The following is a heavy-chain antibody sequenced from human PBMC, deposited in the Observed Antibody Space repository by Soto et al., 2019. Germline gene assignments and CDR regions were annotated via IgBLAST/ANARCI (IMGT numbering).Heavy chain of an antibody. CDR3: ARIVEMATSDY. Sequence: SETLSLTCTVSGGSISSSSYYWGWIRQPPGKGLEWIGSIYYSGSTYYNPSLKSRVTISVDTSKNQFSLKLSSVTAADTAVYYCARIVEMATSDYWGQGTLVTVSS. D-gene: IGHD3-22*01. J-gene: IGHJ4*02. CDR1: GGSISSSSYY. V-gene: IGHV4-39*01. CDR2: IYYSGST.